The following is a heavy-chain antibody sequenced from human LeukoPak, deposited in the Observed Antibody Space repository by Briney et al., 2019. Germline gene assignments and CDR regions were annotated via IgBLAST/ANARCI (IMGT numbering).Heavy chain of an antibody. CDR2: FYPGDSDT. J-gene: IGHJ4*02. D-gene: IGHD1-1*01. V-gene: IGHV5-51*01. CDR3: ARGPRGGNWNEALDY. Sequence: GESLKISCKASGYSFTTYWIGWVRQMPGKGLEWMGMFYPGDSDTRKSPSFQGQVTLSADKSITTAYLQWSSLEASDTAMYYCARGPRGGNWNEALDYWGQGTLVTVSS. CDR1: GYSFTTYW.